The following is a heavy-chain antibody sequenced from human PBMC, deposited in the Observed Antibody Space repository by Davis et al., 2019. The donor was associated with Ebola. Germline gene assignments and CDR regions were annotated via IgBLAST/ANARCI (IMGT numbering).Heavy chain of an antibody. J-gene: IGHJ6*02. V-gene: IGHV3-23*01. CDR2: ISGSGGST. CDR1: GFTFSSYA. D-gene: IGHD3-10*01. CDR3: AKACYGSLRGYYYGMDV. Sequence: GESLKISCAASGFTFSSYAMSWVRQAPGKGLEWVSAISGSGGSTYYADSVKGRFTISRDNSKNTLYLQMNSLRAEDTAVYYCAKACYGSLRGYYYGMDVWGQGTTVTVSS.